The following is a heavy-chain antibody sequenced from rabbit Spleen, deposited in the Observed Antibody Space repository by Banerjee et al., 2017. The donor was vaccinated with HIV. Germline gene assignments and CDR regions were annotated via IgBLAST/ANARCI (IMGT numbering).Heavy chain of an antibody. V-gene: IGHV1S40*01. J-gene: IGHJ4*01. CDR3: ARETSSGWGIISFYFSL. D-gene: IGHD4-1*01. CDR1: GFSFSSRYY. CDR2: IYSGSSADT. Sequence: QSFEESGGDLVKPGASLTLTCTASGFSFSSRYYLCWVRQAPGKGLEWIACIYSGSSADTYYASWAKGRFTISKTSSTTVTLQMTSLTAADTATYFCARETSSGWGIISFYFSLWGQGTLVTVS.